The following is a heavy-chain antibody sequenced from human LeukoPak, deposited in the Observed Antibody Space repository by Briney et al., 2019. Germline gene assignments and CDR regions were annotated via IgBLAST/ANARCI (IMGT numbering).Heavy chain of an antibody. J-gene: IGHJ5*02. V-gene: IGHV4-34*01. CDR2: INHSGST. CDR1: GGSFSGYY. D-gene: IGHD2-2*01. CDR3: ARRLTQYDCFDP. Sequence: SETPSLTCAVYGGSFSGYYWSWIRQPPGKGLEWIGEINHSGSTNYNPSLKSRVTISVDTSKNQFSLHLNSVTPEDTAVYYCARRLTQYDCFDPWGQGILVTVSS.